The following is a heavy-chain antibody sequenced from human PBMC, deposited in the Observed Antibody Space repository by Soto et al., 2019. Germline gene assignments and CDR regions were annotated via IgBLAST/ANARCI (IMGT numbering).Heavy chain of an antibody. CDR2: IYYSGST. Sequence: PSETLSLTCTVSGGSVSSGSYYWSWIRQPPGKGLEWIGYIYYSGSTNYNPSLKSRVTISVDTSKNQFSLKLSSVTAADTAVYYCARVSAAAGLTFDYWGQGTLVTVSS. D-gene: IGHD6-13*01. J-gene: IGHJ4*02. CDR3: ARVSAAAGLTFDY. V-gene: IGHV4-61*01. CDR1: GGSVSSGSYY.